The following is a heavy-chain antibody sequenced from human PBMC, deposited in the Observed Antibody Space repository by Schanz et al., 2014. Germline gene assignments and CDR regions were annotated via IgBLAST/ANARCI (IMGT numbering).Heavy chain of an antibody. CDR3: ARPRFDYGEVDY. CDR2: TNGDGTNA. V-gene: IGHV3-23*01. CDR1: GFTFSSYA. J-gene: IGHJ4*03. D-gene: IGHD4-17*01. Sequence: EVQLLDSGGGLIQPGGSLRLSCAASGFTFSSYAMSWVRQVPGKGLEWVSCTNGDGTNAKYADSVKGRFTISRDNAKKTLSLQMISLRAEDTAVYYCARPRFDYGEVDYWGQGTTVTVSS.